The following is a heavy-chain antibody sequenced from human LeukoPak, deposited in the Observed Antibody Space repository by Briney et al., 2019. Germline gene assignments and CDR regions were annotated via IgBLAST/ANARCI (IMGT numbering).Heavy chain of an antibody. Sequence: WETLCLTCTVSGGSISSYYWRWVRQPPGKGLEWIGYIYYSGSTNYKPALKSRVAISVDTSKNQFSLKLSSVAAADTAVYYCARVSPLGGWFAPWGQGTLVTVSS. CDR2: IYYSGST. CDR1: GGSISSYY. V-gene: IGHV4-59*01. D-gene: IGHD3-16*01. CDR3: ARVSPLGGWFAP. J-gene: IGHJ5*02.